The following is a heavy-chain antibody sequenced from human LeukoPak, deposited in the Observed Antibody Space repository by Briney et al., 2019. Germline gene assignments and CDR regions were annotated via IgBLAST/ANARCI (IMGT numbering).Heavy chain of an antibody. Sequence: GGSLRLSCVVSAWTFSNSWMTWVRQAPGEGLEWVGRIKRKFEGGTTDYAAPVKGRFSISRDDSKNTVYLQMNSLKTEDTAVYFCCADSEVTTDYACDIWGQGTMVTVSS. CDR3: CADSEVTTDYACDI. CDR2: IKRKFEGGTT. V-gene: IGHV3-15*01. CDR1: AWTFSNSW. D-gene: IGHD2-21*02. J-gene: IGHJ3*02.